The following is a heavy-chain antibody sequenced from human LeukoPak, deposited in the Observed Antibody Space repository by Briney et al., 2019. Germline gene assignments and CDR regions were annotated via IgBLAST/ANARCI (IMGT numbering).Heavy chain of an antibody. CDR1: GFAVSNNY. D-gene: IGHD3-3*01. Sequence: GGSLRLSCAASGFAVSNNYMTWVRQAPGKGLEWVSVIYKDGSTYYADSVKGRFTISRDNSKNTVYLQMNSLRAEDTAVYYCAKKPYDFWSGYYRGGQLDYWGQGTLVTVSS. V-gene: IGHV3-53*01. J-gene: IGHJ4*02. CDR2: IYKDGST. CDR3: AKKPYDFWSGYYRGGQLDY.